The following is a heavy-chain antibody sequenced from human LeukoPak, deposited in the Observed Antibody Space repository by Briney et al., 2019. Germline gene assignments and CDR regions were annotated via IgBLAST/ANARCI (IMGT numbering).Heavy chain of an antibody. D-gene: IGHD6-13*01. CDR1: GFTLRNYA. V-gene: IGHV3-23*01. CDR3: AKYSAAGNSNYYYGMDV. CDR2: ISGSGAST. J-gene: IGHJ6*02. Sequence: GGSLRLSCAASGFTLRNYAMSWVRQAPGEGLEWVSAISGSGASTYYADSVKGRFTISSDNPKNTLYLQMNSLRAEDTAVYYCAKYSAAGNSNYYYGMDVWGQGTTVTVSS.